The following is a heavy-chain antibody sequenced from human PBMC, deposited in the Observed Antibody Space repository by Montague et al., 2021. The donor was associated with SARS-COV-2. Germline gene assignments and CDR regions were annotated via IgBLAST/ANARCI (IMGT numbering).Heavy chain of an antibody. CDR1: GGPISSSGYY. D-gene: IGHD6-19*01. V-gene: IGHV4-39*01. Sequence: SETLSLTCTVSGGPISSSGYYWAWIRQPPGKGLEWIGSIYYRGSTYYNPSLKSRVFISVGTSKNQLSLTLTSVTAADTAVYYCATQEDPSGWIPGPFDFWGQGTLLSVSS. J-gene: IGHJ4*02. CDR3: ATQEDPSGWIPGPFDF. CDR2: IYYRGST.